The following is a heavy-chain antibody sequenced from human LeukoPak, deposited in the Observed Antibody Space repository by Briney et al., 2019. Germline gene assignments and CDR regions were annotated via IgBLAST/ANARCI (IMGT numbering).Heavy chain of an antibody. J-gene: IGHJ6*03. V-gene: IGHV3-21*01. CDR1: GFTFSSYD. CDR3: ARDPYSGNYGAYYYYYMDV. CDR2: ITSSSTYI. Sequence: GGSLRLSCTASGFTFSSYDMNWVRQAPGKGLEWVSSITSSSTYIYYADSVRGRFTISRDNAKNSLYLQMNSLRAEDTAVYFCARDPYSGNYGAYYYYYMDVWGKGTTVTISS. D-gene: IGHD1-26*01.